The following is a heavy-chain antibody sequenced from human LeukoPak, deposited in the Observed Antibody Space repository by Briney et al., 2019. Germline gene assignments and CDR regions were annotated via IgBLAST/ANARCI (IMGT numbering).Heavy chain of an antibody. J-gene: IGHJ5*02. CDR3: AKASGSYSNSWYRGGGFDP. D-gene: IGHD6-13*01. V-gene: IGHV3-23*01. CDR1: GFTFSSYA. Sequence: GGPLRLSCAASGFTFSSYAMSWVRQAPGKGLEWVSGISDTGDSTYYADSVKGRFTISRDNSKNTLYLQMTSLRAEDTAVYYCAKASGSYSNSWYRGGGFDPWGQGTLVTVSS. CDR2: ISDTGDST.